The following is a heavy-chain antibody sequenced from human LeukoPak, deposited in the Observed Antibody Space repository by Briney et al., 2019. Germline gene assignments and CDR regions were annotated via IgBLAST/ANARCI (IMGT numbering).Heavy chain of an antibody. J-gene: IGHJ4*02. V-gene: IGHV3-23*01. CDR1: GFTFDDYG. Sequence: GGSLRLSCAASGFTFDDYGMSWVRQAPGKGLEWVSAISGSGGSTYYADSVKGRFTISRDNSKNTLYLQMNSLRAEDTAVYYCAKSAYSSSWSLLGYWGQGTLVTVSS. CDR2: ISGSGGST. D-gene: IGHD6-13*01. CDR3: AKSAYSSSWSLLGY.